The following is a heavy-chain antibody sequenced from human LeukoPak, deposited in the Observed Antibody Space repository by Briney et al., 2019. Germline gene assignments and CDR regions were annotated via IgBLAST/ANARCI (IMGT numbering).Heavy chain of an antibody. CDR1: GGSFSGYH. CDR3: ARDSGATSEGKFDP. Sequence: SETLSLTCAVYGGSFSGYHWSWIRQSLGKGLEWIGEIDPYGGSNYTPYLTRRVTISFEKTNSKIPLKLKSVTAADTAVYYCARDSGATSEGKFDPWGQGTLVTVSS. CDR2: IDPYGGS. D-gene: IGHD5-12*01. J-gene: IGHJ5*02. V-gene: IGHV4-34*01.